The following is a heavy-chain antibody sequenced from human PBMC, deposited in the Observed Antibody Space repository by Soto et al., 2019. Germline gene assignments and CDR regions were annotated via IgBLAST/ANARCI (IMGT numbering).Heavy chain of an antibody. D-gene: IGHD3-16*01. J-gene: IGHJ4*02. CDR2: ISYDGSKK. V-gene: IGHV3-30*03. CDR3: ASHLQDYEYDY. CDR1: GFTFSAYG. Sequence: GGSLRLSCVASGFTFSAYGMHWVRQAPGKGLEWVAVISYDGSKKYYADSVRGRFTISRDNSKNTLYLQMNSLRAEDTAVYYCASHLQDYEYDYWGQGTLVTVSS.